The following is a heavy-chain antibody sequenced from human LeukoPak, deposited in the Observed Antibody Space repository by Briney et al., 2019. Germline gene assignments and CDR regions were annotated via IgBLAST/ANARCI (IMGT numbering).Heavy chain of an antibody. Sequence: ASVKVSCKASGGTFSSYAISWVRQAPGQGLEWMGGIIPIFGTANYAQKFQGRVTITADESTSAAYMELSSLRSEDTAVYYCARAPYSSSSGLYYYMDVWGKGTTVTVSS. J-gene: IGHJ6*03. D-gene: IGHD6-6*01. CDR3: ARAPYSSSSGLYYYMDV. CDR1: GGTFSSYA. V-gene: IGHV1-69*13. CDR2: IIPIFGTA.